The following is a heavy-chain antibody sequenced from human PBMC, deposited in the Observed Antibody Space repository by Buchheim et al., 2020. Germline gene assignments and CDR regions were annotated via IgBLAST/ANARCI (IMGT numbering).Heavy chain of an antibody. V-gene: IGHV1-46*01. Sequence: QVQLVQSGAEVKKPGASVKLSCTASGVTSTGYYMHWVRQAPGQGLEWMGTINPSVGAATYAQRFRGRVTINSDTSTSTFYMDMSSLTSEDTALYYCAKSRMWFSGNSWG. J-gene: IGHJ5*01. D-gene: IGHD2-21*01. CDR3: AKSRMWFSGNS. CDR2: INPSVGAA. CDR1: GVTSTGYY.